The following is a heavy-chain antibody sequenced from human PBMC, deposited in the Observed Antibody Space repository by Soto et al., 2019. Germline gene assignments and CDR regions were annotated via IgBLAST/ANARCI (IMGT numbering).Heavy chain of an antibody. Sequence: SETLSLTCAVSGGSISTSNWWSWVRQPPGRGLEWIGEVYRTGSTNYNPSLESRLTISVDKSKNQFSLKLTSVTAADTAVYYCARARATIAAAAIFDCWGQGTLVTVSS. CDR2: VYRTGST. D-gene: IGHD6-13*01. CDR1: GGSISTSNW. V-gene: IGHV4-4*02. CDR3: ARARATIAAAAIFDC. J-gene: IGHJ4*02.